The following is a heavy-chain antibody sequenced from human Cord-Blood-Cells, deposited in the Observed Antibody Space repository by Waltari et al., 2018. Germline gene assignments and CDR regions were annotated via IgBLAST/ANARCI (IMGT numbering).Heavy chain of an antibody. CDR3: AKGPNPKTGARMGYFDY. CDR1: GDSVSSNSAA. J-gene: IGHJ4*02. D-gene: IGHD7-27*01. CDR2: TYYRSKWYN. V-gene: IGHV6-1*01. Sequence: QVQLQQSGPGLVKPSQTLSLTCAISGDSVSSNSAAWNWIRQSPSRGLEWLGRTYYRSKWYNDYAVSVKSRITINPDTSKNQFSLQLNSVTPEDTAVYYCAKGPNPKTGARMGYFDYWGQGTLVTVSS.